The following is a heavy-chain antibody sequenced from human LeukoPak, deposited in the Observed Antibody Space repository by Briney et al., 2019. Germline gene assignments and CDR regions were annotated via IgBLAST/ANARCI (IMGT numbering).Heavy chain of an antibody. CDR3: ARGRYSGYDFFYYFDY. CDR2: INHSGST. D-gene: IGHD5-12*01. V-gene: IGHV4-34*01. J-gene: IGHJ4*02. CDR1: GGSISSYY. Sequence: SETLSLTCTVSGGSISSYYWSWIRQPPGKGLEWIGEINHSGSTNYNPSLKSRVTISVDTSKNQFSLKLSSVTAADTAVYYCARGRYSGYDFFYYFDYWGQGTLVTVSS.